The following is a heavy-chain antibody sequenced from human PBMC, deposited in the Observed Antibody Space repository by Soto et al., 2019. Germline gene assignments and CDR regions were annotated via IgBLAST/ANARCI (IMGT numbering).Heavy chain of an antibody. D-gene: IGHD3-9*01. V-gene: IGHV1-8*01. CDR1: GYTFTSYD. J-gene: IGHJ6*02. Sequence: ASVKVSCKASGYTFTSYDINWVRQATGQGLEGMGWMNPISGNTGYAQKFQGRVTMTRNTSISTAYMELSSLRSEDTAVYYCARSWSRYFDRISGGFHGMDVWAQGTTVTVSS. CDR3: ARSWSRYFDRISGGFHGMDV. CDR2: MNPISGNT.